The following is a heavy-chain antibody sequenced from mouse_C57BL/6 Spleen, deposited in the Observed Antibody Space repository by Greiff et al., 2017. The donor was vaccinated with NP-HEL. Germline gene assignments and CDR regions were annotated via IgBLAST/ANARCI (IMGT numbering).Heavy chain of an antibody. CDR1: GYAFSSSW. D-gene: IGHD1-1*01. CDR3: ARSYYGSRGDY. J-gene: IGHJ4*01. V-gene: IGHV1-82*01. Sequence: QVQLQQSGPELVKPGASVKISCKASGYAFSSSWMNWVKQRPGKGLEWIGRIYPGDGDTNYNGKFKGKATLTADKSSSTAYMQLSSLTSEDSAVYFCARSYYGSRGDYWGQGTSVTVSS. CDR2: IYPGDGDT.